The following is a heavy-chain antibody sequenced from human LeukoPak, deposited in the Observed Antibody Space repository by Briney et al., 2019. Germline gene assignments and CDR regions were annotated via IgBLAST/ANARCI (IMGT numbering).Heavy chain of an antibody. D-gene: IGHD3-3*01. Sequence: GESLKISCKGPGYSFTSYWIGWVRQMPGKGLEWMGIIYPGDSDTRYSPSFQGQVTISADKSISTAYLQWSSLKASDTAMYYCARIGYDFWSGYPNWFDPWGQGTLVTVSS. CDR3: ARIGYDFWSGYPNWFDP. CDR1: GYSFTSYW. CDR2: IYPGDSDT. V-gene: IGHV5-51*01. J-gene: IGHJ5*02.